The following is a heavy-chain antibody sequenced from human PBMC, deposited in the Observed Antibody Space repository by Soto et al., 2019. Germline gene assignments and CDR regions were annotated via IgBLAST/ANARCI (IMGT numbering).Heavy chain of an antibody. CDR3: VREIAARSFDY. CDR2: ISWNSGSI. D-gene: IGHD6-6*01. J-gene: IGHJ4*02. V-gene: IGHV3-9*01. CDR1: GFTFDDYA. Sequence: GGSLRLSCAASGFTFDDYAMHWVRQAPGKGLEWVSGISWNSGSIGYADSVKGRFTISRDNAKNSLYLQMNSLRAEDTALYYCVREIAARSFDYWGQGTLVTVSS.